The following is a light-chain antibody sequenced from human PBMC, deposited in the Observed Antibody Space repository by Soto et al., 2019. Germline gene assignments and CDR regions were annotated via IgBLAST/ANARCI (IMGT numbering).Light chain of an antibody. V-gene: IGLV1-40*01. Sequence: QSVLTQPPSVSRAPGQRVTISCTGSSSNIGAGYHVHWYQQLPGTAPKLLIYGNSNRPSGVPDLFSGSKSGTSASLAITGLQAEDEADSYCQSYDSSLSGVVFGGGTKLTVL. CDR1: SSNIGAGYH. CDR2: GNS. J-gene: IGLJ2*01. CDR3: QSYDSSLSGVV.